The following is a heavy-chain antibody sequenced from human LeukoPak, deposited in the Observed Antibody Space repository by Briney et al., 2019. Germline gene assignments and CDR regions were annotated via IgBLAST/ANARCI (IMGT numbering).Heavy chain of an antibody. J-gene: IGHJ4*02. CDR2: IIPILGIT. CDR3: ARDPGEVGATTWFDY. V-gene: IGHV1-69*04. Sequence: SVKVSCKASGGTFSNYAVSWVRQAPGQGLEWMGRIIPILGITNYAQKFQGRVTMTRDTSTSTVYMELSSLRSEDTAIYYCARDPGEVGATTWFDYWGQGTLVTVSS. CDR1: GGTFSNYA. D-gene: IGHD1-26*01.